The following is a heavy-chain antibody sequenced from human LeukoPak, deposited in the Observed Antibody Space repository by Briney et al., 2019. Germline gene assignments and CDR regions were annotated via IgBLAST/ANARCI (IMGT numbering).Heavy chain of an antibody. CDR3: AREGGIAVAGTVDY. Sequence: PGGSLRLSCAASGFTVSSNYMSWVRQAPGKGLEWVSYISSSGSTIYYADSVKGRFTISRDNAKNSLYLQMNSLRAEDTAVYYCAREGGIAVAGTVDYWGQGTLVTVSS. D-gene: IGHD6-19*01. CDR2: ISSSGSTI. CDR1: GFTVSSNY. V-gene: IGHV3-11*04. J-gene: IGHJ4*02.